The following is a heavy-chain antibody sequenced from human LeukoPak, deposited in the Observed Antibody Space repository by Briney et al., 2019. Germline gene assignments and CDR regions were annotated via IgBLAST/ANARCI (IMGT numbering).Heavy chain of an antibody. J-gene: IGHJ6*02. V-gene: IGHV3-7*01. CDR3: ARDKRSSWFYYYGMDV. D-gene: IGHD6-13*01. CDR2: IKQDGSER. Sequence: GGSLRLSCATSALTCTNCCLSWFRQAPGQKVQWVASIKQDGSERYYEDSVKGRFAISRDNANISLFLQLSSLRVEDTAVYYCARDKRSSWFYYYGMDVWGQGTTVTVSS. CDR1: ALTCTNCC.